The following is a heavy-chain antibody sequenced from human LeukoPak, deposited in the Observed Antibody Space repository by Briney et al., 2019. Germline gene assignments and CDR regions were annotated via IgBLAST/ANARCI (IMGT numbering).Heavy chain of an antibody. CDR1: GFSVTSYG. CDR2: ISLNGDTT. J-gene: IGHJ4*02. Sequence: GGSLRLSCAVSGFSVTSYGMSWVRQAPGKGLEWISAISLNGDTTYYADSVKGRFTISRDDSQNTLYLQLNSLRAEDTAFYYCAKGDTVFRGGPGYWGQGTLVTVSS. CDR3: AKGDTVFRGGPGY. D-gene: IGHD3-10*01. V-gene: IGHV3-23*01.